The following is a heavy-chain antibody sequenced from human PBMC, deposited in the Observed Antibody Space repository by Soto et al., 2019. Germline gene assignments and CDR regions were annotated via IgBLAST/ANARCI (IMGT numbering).Heavy chain of an antibody. CDR3: AALTGATVH. CDR2: VHPGNSDI. V-gene: IGHV5-51*01. CDR1: GYSFNSYW. J-gene: IGHJ4*02. Sequence: GESLKISCKASGYSFNSYWIGWVRQMPGKGLEWMGIVHPGNSDISYSPSFQGQVTVSVDRSISTAYLQWSSLKASDTAMYYCAALTGATVHWGQGTLVTVSS. D-gene: IGHD1-20*01.